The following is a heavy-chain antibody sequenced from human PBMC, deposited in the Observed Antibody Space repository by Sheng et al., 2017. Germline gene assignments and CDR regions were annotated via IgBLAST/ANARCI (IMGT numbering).Heavy chain of an antibody. V-gene: IGHV3-30*04. CDR3: ARAGDGYNSFYFMDV. CDR2: ISYDGSYK. Sequence: QVQLVESGGGVVQPGKSLRLSCAVSGFTFSTYSMHWVRQAPGKGLEWVALISYDGSYKYYTDSVRGRFTISRDNSENTLYLQMNSLRAEDMAVYYCARAGDGYNSFYFMDVWGQGTTVTVSS. D-gene: IGHD5-12*01. CDR1: GFTFSTYS. J-gene: IGHJ6*02.